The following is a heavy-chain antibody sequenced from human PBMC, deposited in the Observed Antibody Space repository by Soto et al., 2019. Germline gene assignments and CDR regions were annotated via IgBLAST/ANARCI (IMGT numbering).Heavy chain of an antibody. J-gene: IGHJ6*02. D-gene: IGHD1-26*01. V-gene: IGHV3-9*01. Sequence: EVQLVESGGDLVQPGGSLRRSCAAFGFSLDDYTMHWVRQAAGKGLEWVAGITSNSDKRAYAASVRGRFTVSKDYARNSLYLQMDSLRIEDTALYYCATGVRRTWDEMDVWGHGTAVIVSS. CDR3: ATGVRRTWDEMDV. CDR2: ITSNSDKR. CDR1: GFSLDDYT.